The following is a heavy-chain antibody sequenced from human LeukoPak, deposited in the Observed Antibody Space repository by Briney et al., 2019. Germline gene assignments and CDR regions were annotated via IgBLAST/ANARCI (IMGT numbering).Heavy chain of an antibody. CDR1: GYSFTSYW. CDR3: ARRNTYCYDSSGYLYYFDY. J-gene: IGHJ4*02. Sequence: GESLKISCKGSGYSFTSYWIGWVRQMPGEGLEWMGIIYPGDSDTRYSPSFQGQVTISAGKSISTAYLQWSSLKASDTAMYYCARRNTYCYDSSGYLYYFDYWGQGTLVTVSS. D-gene: IGHD3-22*01. CDR2: IYPGDSDT. V-gene: IGHV5-51*01.